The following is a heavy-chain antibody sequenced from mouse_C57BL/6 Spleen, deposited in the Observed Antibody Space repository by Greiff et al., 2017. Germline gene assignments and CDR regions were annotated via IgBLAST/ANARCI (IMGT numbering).Heavy chain of an antibody. D-gene: IGHD1-1*01. V-gene: IGHV1-5*01. CDR2: IYPGNSDT. CDR3: TRPNYYGSSYAWFAY. J-gene: IGHJ3*01. CDR1: GYTFTSYW. Sequence: VQLQQSGTVLARPGASVKMSCKTSGYTFTSYWMHWVKQRPGQGLEWIGAIYPGNSDTSYNQKFKGKAKLTAVTSASTAYLELSSLTNEDSAVYYCTRPNYYGSSYAWFAYWGQGTLVTVSA.